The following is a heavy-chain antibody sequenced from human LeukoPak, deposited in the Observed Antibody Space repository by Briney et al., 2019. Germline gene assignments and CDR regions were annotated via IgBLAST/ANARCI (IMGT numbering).Heavy chain of an antibody. CDR3: AKVRGYCSSTSCYGVDY. D-gene: IGHD2-2*01. CDR1: GFTFSSYG. CDR2: ISGSSGST. Sequence: GGSLRLSRVASGFTFSSYGMSWVRQAPGKGLEWVSAISGSSGSTYYADSVKGRFTISRDNSKNTLYLQMNSLRAEDTAVYYCAKVRGYCSSTSCYGVDYWGQGTLVTVSS. V-gene: IGHV3-23*01. J-gene: IGHJ4*02.